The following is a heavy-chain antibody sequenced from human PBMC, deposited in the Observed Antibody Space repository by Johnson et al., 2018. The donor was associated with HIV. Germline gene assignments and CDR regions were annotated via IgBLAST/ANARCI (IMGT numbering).Heavy chain of an antibody. V-gene: IGHV3-20*04. Sequence: VQLVESGGGLVQPGGSLRLSCAASGFTFDDYGMSWVRQAPGKGLEWVSGINWNGGSTGYADSVKGRFTISRDNSKNTLYLQMSSLRAEDAAVYYCARDQYSSDWVGGGDAFDIWGQGTMVTVSS. CDR3: ARDQYSSDWVGGGDAFDI. CDR2: INWNGGST. J-gene: IGHJ3*02. D-gene: IGHD6-19*01. CDR1: GFTFDDYG.